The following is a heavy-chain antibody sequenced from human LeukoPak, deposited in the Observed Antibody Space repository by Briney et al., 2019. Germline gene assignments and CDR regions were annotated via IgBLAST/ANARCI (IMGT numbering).Heavy chain of an antibody. J-gene: IGHJ4*02. CDR2: INHSGST. V-gene: IGHV4-34*01. D-gene: IGHD3-22*01. Sequence: WIRQPPGKGLEWIGEINHSGSTNYNPSLKSRVTISVDTSKNQFSLKLSSVTAADTAVYYCARGLTYYYDSSGYYSSYYFDYWGQGTLVTVSS. CDR3: ARGLTYYYDSSGYYSSYYFDY.